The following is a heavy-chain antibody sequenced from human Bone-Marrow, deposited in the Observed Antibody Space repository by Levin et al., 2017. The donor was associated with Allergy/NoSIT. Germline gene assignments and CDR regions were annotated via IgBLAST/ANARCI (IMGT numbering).Heavy chain of an antibody. CDR1: GFTFSSYS. CDR3: ASFPLGGPFGY. D-gene: IGHD3-16*01. Sequence: GGSLRLSCAASGFTFSSYSMNWVRQAPGKGLEWISYISSSSSPISYADSVKGRFTISRDNAKNSLYLPMNSLRDEDTAVSYCASFPLGGPFGYWGQGTLVTVSS. J-gene: IGHJ4*02. V-gene: IGHV3-48*02. CDR2: ISSSSSPI.